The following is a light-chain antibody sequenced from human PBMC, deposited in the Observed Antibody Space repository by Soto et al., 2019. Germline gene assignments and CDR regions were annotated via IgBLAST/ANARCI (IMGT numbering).Light chain of an antibody. CDR1: SSDVGAYNY. CDR3: YSYTSSSNYV. J-gene: IGLJ1*01. CDR2: DVS. Sequence: QSALTQPASVSGSPGQSITISCTGTSSDVGAYNYVSWYQQHPAKVPKLMIYDVSNRPSGVSDRFSGSKSGNTASLTISGPQDEDEADYYCYSYTSSSNYVXGTGTKVTVL. V-gene: IGLV2-14*01.